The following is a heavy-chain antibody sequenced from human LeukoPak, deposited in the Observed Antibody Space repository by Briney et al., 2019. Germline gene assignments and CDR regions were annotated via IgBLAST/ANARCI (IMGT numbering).Heavy chain of an antibody. CDR1: GFTFSRYA. D-gene: IGHD2-2*01. J-gene: IGHJ4*02. Sequence: GGSLRLYCAASGFTFSRYAMSWVRQAPGKGLEWVSAISGSGGSTYYADSVKGRFTISRDNSKNTLYLQMNSLRAEDTAVYYCAKVLRVVPAAAFDYWGQGTLLTVSS. V-gene: IGHV3-23*01. CDR2: ISGSGGST. CDR3: AKVLRVVPAAAFDY.